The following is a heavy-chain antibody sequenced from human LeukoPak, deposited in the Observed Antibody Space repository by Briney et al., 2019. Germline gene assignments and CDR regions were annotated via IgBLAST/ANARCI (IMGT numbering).Heavy chain of an antibody. J-gene: IGHJ3*02. CDR2: IYSGGWT. CDR1: RFTVSTYY. D-gene: IGHD2-15*01. CDR3: ARDRFIVGRADAFDI. V-gene: IGHV3-66*01. Sequence: PGGSLRLSCTTSRFTVSTYYMSWVRQAPGKGLEWVSVIYSGGWTYYADSVKGRFTISRDNSKNTLYLQMNSLRAEDTAVYYCARDRFIVGRADAFDIWGQGTMVTVSS.